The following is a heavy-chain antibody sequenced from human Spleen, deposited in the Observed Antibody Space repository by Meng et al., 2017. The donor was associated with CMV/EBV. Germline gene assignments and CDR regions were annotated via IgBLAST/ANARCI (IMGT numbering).Heavy chain of an antibody. CDR1: GYTFTSYG. Sequence: ASVKVSCKASGYTFTSYGISWVQQAPGQGLEWMGWISAYNGNTNYAQKLQGRVTMTTDTSTSTAYMELRSLRSDDTAVYYCARERYLVPAASPDYYYYGMDVWGQGTTVTVSS. D-gene: IGHD2-2*01. CDR3: ARERYLVPAASPDYYYYGMDV. V-gene: IGHV1-18*01. J-gene: IGHJ6*02. CDR2: ISAYNGNT.